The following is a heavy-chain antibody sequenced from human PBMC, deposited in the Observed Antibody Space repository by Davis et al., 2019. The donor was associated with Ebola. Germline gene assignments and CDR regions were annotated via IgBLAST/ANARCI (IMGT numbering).Heavy chain of an antibody. V-gene: IGHV3-7*03. Sequence: GESLKISCVASEFTFRSYWFHWVRQAPGKGLEWVANIRQDGGETYYADSVKGRFAISRDNAKNSLYLQMNSLRAEDTAIYYCARDAVPAAQDYWGQGTLVTVSS. CDR1: EFTFRSYW. D-gene: IGHD2-2*01. J-gene: IGHJ4*02. CDR2: IRQDGGET. CDR3: ARDAVPAAQDY.